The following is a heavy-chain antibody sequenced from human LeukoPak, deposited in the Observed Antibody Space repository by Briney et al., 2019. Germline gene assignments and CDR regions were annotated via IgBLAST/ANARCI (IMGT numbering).Heavy chain of an antibody. CDR1: GFTFSSYA. D-gene: IGHD1-1*01. CDR2: ISGSGGST. J-gene: IGHJ5*02. Sequence: GGSLRLSCAASGFTFSSYAMSWVRQAPGKGLEWVSAISGSGGSTYYAVSVKGRFTISRDNSKNTLYLQMNSLRAEDTAVYYCAKRTTGTTPAKYNWFDPWGQGTLVTVSS. V-gene: IGHV3-23*01. CDR3: AKRTTGTTPAKYNWFDP.